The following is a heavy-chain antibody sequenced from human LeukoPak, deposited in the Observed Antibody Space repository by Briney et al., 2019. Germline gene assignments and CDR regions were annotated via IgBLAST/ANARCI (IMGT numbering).Heavy chain of an antibody. CDR3: ARLASSGWWVGAFDI. D-gene: IGHD6-19*01. J-gene: IGHJ3*02. Sequence: GESLKISCKGSGYSFTSYWIGWVRQMPGKGLEWMGIIYPGDSDTRYSPSFQGQVTISADKSISTAYLQWSSLKASDTAMYYCARLASSGWWVGAFDIWGQGTMVTVSS. V-gene: IGHV5-51*01. CDR1: GYSFTSYW. CDR2: IYPGDSDT.